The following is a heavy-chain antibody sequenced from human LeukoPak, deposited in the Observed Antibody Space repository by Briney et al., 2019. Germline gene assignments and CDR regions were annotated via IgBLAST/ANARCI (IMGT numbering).Heavy chain of an antibody. CDR1: GFTFTDRW. D-gene: IGHD2/OR15-2a*01. J-gene: IGHJ4*02. CDR2: ISNDGKLA. Sequence: GGSLRLSCTTSGFTFTDRWMHWVRQAPGRGLVWVSRISNDGKLASYADSVKGRSTIARDNAQNTVYLQMDSLRDEDTAVYYCARDFHSIDFWGQGTLVTVSS. CDR3: ARDFHSIDF. V-gene: IGHV3-74*01.